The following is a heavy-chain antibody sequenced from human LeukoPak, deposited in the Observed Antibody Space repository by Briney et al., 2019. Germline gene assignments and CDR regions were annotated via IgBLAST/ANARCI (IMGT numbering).Heavy chain of an antibody. Sequence: PGGSLRLACAASGFTFDDYAMHWVRQAPGKGLEWVSGISWNSRSIGYADSVKGRFTISRDNAKNSLYLQMNSLRAEDTALYYCAKGAPGGYYDSAPRDYYYYYYMDVWGKGTTVTISS. CDR1: GFTFDDYA. V-gene: IGHV3-9*01. CDR3: AKGAPGGYYDSAPRDYYYYYYMDV. D-gene: IGHD3-22*01. CDR2: ISWNSRSI. J-gene: IGHJ6*03.